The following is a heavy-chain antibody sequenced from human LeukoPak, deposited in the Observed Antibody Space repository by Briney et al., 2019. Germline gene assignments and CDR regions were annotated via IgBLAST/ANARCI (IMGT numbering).Heavy chain of an antibody. Sequence: KSGGSLRLSCAASGFTFSTYTMTWVRQAPGRGLEWVSSITSRSYIYYADSLKGRFTISRDNAQNSLYLQMNSLRAEDTALYYCAQDSSGGSCFDYWGQGTLVTVSS. CDR2: ITSRSYI. J-gene: IGHJ4*02. CDR3: AQDSSGGSCFDY. D-gene: IGHD2-15*01. CDR1: GFTFSTYT. V-gene: IGHV3-21*01.